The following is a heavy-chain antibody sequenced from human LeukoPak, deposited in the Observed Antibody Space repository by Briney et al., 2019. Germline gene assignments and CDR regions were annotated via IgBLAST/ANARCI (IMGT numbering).Heavy chain of an antibody. Sequence: GESLRISCKGSGYSFTSYWISWVRQMPGKGLEWMGWIDPSDSYTNYSPSFQGHVTISADKSISTAYLQWSSLKASDTAMYYCARGYYDILTGYYRASDYWGQGTLVTVSS. D-gene: IGHD3-9*01. CDR2: IDPSDSYT. V-gene: IGHV5-10-1*01. CDR1: GYSFTSYW. J-gene: IGHJ4*02. CDR3: ARGYYDILTGYYRASDY.